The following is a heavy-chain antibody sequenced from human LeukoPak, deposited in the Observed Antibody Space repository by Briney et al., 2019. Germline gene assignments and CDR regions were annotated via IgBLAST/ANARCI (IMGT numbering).Heavy chain of an antibody. Sequence: GRSLRLSCAASGFTFSSYGMHWVRQAPGKGLEWVAVISYDGSNKYYADSVKGRFTISRDNSKNTLYLQMNSLRAEDTAVYYCAKDFYYYDSSGYYGVLYWGQGALVTVSS. V-gene: IGHV3-30*18. J-gene: IGHJ4*02. CDR1: GFTFSSYG. CDR3: AKDFYYYDSSGYYGVLY. D-gene: IGHD3-22*01. CDR2: ISYDGSNK.